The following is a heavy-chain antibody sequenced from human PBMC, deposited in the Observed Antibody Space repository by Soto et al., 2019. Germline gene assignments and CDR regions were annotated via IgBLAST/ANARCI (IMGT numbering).Heavy chain of an antibody. CDR3: TTVPYCSGGSCYSGEFDY. CDR2: IKSKTDGGTT. Sequence: XGSLIISWASSGFTFSNAWMSLVLQAPGKGLEWVGRIKSKTDGGTTDYAAPVKGRFTISRDDSKNTLYLQMNSLKTEDTAVYYCTTVPYCSGGSCYSGEFDYWGQGTLVTVSS. V-gene: IGHV3-15*01. CDR1: GFTFSNAW. J-gene: IGHJ4*02. D-gene: IGHD2-15*01.